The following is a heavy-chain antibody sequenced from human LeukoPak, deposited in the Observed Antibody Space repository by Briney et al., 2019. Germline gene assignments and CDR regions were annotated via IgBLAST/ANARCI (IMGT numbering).Heavy chain of an antibody. V-gene: IGHV3-49*03. CDR2: IRSKAFGGTA. J-gene: IGHJ4*02. CDR3: ARGPLDYYGSGSYMY. CDR1: GFTFGDYA. D-gene: IGHD3-10*01. Sequence: PGRSLRLSCTGSGFTFGDYAMSWIRQAPGKGLEWVSFIRSKAFGGTAEYAASVKGRFTISRDDSKSVAYLQMNSLTAEDTAVYYCARGPLDYYGSGSYMYWGQGTLVTVSS.